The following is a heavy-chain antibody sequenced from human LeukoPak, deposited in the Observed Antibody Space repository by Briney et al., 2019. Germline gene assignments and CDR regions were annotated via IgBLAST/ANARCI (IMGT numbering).Heavy chain of an antibody. D-gene: IGHD6-13*01. Sequence: PSETLSLTCTVSGGSMSNYYWIWIRQPPGKGLEWIGYIYYSGTTSYNPSLKSRVTISVDTSKNQFSLKLSSVTAADTAVYYCARDGAAAGLDYWGQGTLVTVSS. CDR2: IYYSGTT. J-gene: IGHJ4*02. CDR1: GGSMSNYY. V-gene: IGHV4-59*01. CDR3: ARDGAAAGLDY.